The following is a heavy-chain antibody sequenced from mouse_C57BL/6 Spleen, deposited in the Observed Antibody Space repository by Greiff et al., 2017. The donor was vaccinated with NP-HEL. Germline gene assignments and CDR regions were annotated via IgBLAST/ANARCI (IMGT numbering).Heavy chain of an antibody. CDR3: ARGEGTTVVATGYFDV. J-gene: IGHJ1*03. CDR1: GYTFTGYW. CDR2: ILPGSGST. V-gene: IGHV1-9*01. D-gene: IGHD1-1*01. Sequence: QVQLKQSGAELMKPGASVKLSCKATGYTFTGYWIEWVKQRPGHGLEWIGEILPGSGSTNYNEKFKGKATFTADTSSNTAYMQLSSLTTEDSAIYYCARGEGTTVVATGYFDVWGTGTTVTVSS.